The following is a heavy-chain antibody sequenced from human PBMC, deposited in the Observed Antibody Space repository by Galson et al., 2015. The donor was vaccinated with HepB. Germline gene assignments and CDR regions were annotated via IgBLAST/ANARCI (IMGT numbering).Heavy chain of an antibody. J-gene: IGHJ5*02. V-gene: IGHV1-2*04. CDR2: INPNSGGT. CDR1: GYTFTGYY. D-gene: IGHD4-17*01. Sequence: SVKVSCKASGYTFTGYYMHWVRQAPGQGLEWMGWINPNSGGTNYAQKFQGWVTMTRDTSISTAYMELSRLRSDDTAVYYCARGGAYGENNWFDPWGQGTLVSVSS. CDR3: ARGGAYGENNWFDP.